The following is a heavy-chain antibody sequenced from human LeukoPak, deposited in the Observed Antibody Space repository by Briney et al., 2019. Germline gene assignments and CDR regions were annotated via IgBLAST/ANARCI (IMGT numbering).Heavy chain of an antibody. CDR2: ISSSSSYI. Sequence: PGGSLRLSCAASGFTFSNYAMSWVRQAPGKGLEWVSSISSSSSYIYYADSVKGRFTISRDNAKNSLYLQMNSLRAEDTAVYYCARDSTAVAGTPNFDYWGQGTLVTVSS. D-gene: IGHD6-19*01. CDR1: GFTFSNYA. J-gene: IGHJ4*02. CDR3: ARDSTAVAGTPNFDY. V-gene: IGHV3-21*01.